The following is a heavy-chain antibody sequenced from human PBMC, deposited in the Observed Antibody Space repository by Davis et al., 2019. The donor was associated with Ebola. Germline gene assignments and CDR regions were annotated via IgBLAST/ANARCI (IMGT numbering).Heavy chain of an antibody. D-gene: IGHD2-2*01. CDR2: IYYSGST. CDR3: ASTSHWESDAFDI. CDR1: GGSISSSSYY. V-gene: IGHV4-39*01. J-gene: IGHJ3*02. Sequence: PSETLSLTCTVSGGSISSSSYYWGWIRQPPGKGLEWIGSIYYSGSTYYNPSLKSRVTISVDTSKNQFSLKLSSVTAADTAVYYCASTSHWESDAFDIWGQGTMVTVSS.